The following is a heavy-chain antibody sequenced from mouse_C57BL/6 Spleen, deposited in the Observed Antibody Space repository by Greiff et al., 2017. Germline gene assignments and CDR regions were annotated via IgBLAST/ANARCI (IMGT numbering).Heavy chain of an antibody. D-gene: IGHD2-3*01. Sequence: EVMLVESGGGLVQSGRSLRLSCATSGFTFSDFYMEWVRQAPGKGLEWIAASRNKANDYTTEYSASVKGRFIVSRDTSQSILYLQMNALRAEDTAICYCARDAGYSWFAYWGQGTLVTVSA. CDR1: GFTFSDFY. J-gene: IGHJ3*01. CDR3: ARDAGYSWFAY. CDR2: SRNKANDYTT. V-gene: IGHV7-1*01.